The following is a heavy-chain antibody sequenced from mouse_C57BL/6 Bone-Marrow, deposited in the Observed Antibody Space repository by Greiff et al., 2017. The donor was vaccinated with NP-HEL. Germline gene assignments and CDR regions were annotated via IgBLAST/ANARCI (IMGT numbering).Heavy chain of an antibody. D-gene: IGHD2-4*01. Sequence: QVQLQQPGAELVKPGASVKLSCKASGYTFTSYWMHWVKQRPGQGLEWIGMIHPNSGSTNYNEKFKSKATLTVDKSSSTAYMQLSSLTSEDSAVYYCAIRGVYYDYDDWYFDVWGTGTTVAVSS. V-gene: IGHV1-64*01. CDR2: IHPNSGST. CDR1: GYTFTSYW. J-gene: IGHJ1*03. CDR3: AIRGVYYDYDDWYFDV.